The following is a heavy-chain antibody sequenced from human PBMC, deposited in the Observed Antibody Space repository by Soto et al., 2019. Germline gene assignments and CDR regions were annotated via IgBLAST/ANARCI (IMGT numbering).Heavy chain of an antibody. CDR1: GYTFTSCA. CDR2: INAGNGNT. Sequence: ASVKVSCKSSGYTFTSCAMHWVRQAPGQGGERMGWINAGNGNTKYSQKFQARVTITRDTSASTAYMELISLRSEDTAVYYCARVVCSGGSFFSPWDYSSYGMHVWGQGTTVTVSS. CDR3: ARVVCSGGSFFSPWDYSSYGMHV. D-gene: IGHD2-15*01. V-gene: IGHV1-3*01. J-gene: IGHJ6*02.